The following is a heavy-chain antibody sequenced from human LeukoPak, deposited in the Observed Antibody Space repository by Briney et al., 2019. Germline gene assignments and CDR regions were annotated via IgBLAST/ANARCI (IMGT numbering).Heavy chain of an antibody. J-gene: IGHJ4*02. CDR3: ARDQGGIAVADY. CDR1: GYTFTSYG. Sequence: ASVKVSCKASGYTFTSYGISWVRQAPGQGLEWMGWISAYNGNTNYAQKLQGRVTMTTDTSTSTAYIELRSLRSDDTAVYYCARDQGGIAVADYWGQGTLVTVSS. V-gene: IGHV1-18*01. CDR2: ISAYNGNT. D-gene: IGHD6-19*01.